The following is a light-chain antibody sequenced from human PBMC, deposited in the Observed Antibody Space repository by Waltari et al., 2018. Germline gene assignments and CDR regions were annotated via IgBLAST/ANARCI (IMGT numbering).Light chain of an antibody. CDR1: SSNIGTGDL. CDR3: QSYDISLSGHVV. CDR2: GGT. V-gene: IGLV1-40*01. J-gene: IGLJ2*01. Sequence: QSVLTQPPSVSGAPGQRVTISCTGSSSNIGTGDLVYWYQKLPGTPPKLLIYGGTNRPSGVPDRFSGFKSGTSASLAIIGLRAEDEADYYCQSYDISLSGHVVFGGGTKLTVL.